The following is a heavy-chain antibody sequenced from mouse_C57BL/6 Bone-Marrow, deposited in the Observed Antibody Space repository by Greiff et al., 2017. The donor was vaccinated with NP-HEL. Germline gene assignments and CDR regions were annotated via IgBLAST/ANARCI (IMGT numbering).Heavy chain of an antibody. Sequence: EVKVVESGGGLVQPGGSMKLSCVASGFTFSNYWMNWVRQSPEKGLEWVAQIRLKSDNYATHYAESVKGRFTISRDDSKSSVYLQMNNLSAEDTGIYYCTGWPHWGQGTLVTVSA. J-gene: IGHJ3*01. CDR3: TGWPH. CDR2: IRLKSDNYAT. V-gene: IGHV6-3*01. CDR1: GFTFSNYW.